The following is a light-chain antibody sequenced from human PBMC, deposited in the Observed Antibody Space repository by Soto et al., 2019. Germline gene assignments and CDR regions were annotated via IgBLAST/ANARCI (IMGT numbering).Light chain of an antibody. Sequence: ERVMTQSPATLSVSPGERATLSCRASETVSINLAWFQQKPGQAPRLLIYGASTRATGVPARFSGSGSVTEFTLTISSLQSQDFAVYYCQQYNNWPYTFGQGTKLDI. CDR2: GAS. V-gene: IGKV3-15*01. J-gene: IGKJ2*01. CDR3: QQYNNWPYT. CDR1: ETVSIN.